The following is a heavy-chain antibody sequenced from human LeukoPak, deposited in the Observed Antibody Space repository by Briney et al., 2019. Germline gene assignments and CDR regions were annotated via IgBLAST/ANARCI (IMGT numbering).Heavy chain of an antibody. CDR1: GGSINSNYY. Sequence: SETLSLTCNVSGGSINSNYYWSWIRQPPGKGLEWIGYLSYAGITKYNSSLKSRVTIFVDTSKNQFSLRLTSMSAADTAVYYCARARGSSSSFDSWGQGTLVTVSS. V-gene: IGHV4-59*08. CDR2: LSYAGIT. D-gene: IGHD6-6*01. J-gene: IGHJ4*02. CDR3: ARARGSSSSFDS.